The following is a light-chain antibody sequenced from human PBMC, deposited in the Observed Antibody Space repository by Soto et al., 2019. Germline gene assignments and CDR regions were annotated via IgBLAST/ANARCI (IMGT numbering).Light chain of an antibody. Sequence: QSVLTQPPSVSGSPGQSVTTSCTGTSSDVGNYNRVSWYQQPPGTAPKVIIYEVSNRPSGVPDRFSGSKSGNTASLTISGLQAEDEADYYCSSYTSSSTYVFGTGTKLTVL. CDR3: SSYTSSSTYV. CDR2: EVS. V-gene: IGLV2-18*02. J-gene: IGLJ1*01. CDR1: SSDVGNYNR.